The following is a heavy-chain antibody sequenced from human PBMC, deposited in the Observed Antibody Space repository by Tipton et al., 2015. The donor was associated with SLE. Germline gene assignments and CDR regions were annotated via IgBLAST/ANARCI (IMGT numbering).Heavy chain of an antibody. CDR2: IYYTGTS. CDR1: GASISSTSSY. CDR3: ARESPGETTGYYPGYFDY. J-gene: IGHJ4*02. V-gene: IGHV4-39*02. D-gene: IGHD3-9*01. Sequence: LRLSCTVSGASISSTSSYWGWIRQPPGKGLEWIGSIYYTGTSYYNPSLKSRLTISIDTSKNQFSLNLTSVTASDTAVYYCARESPGETTGYYPGYFDYWGQGTLVTVSS.